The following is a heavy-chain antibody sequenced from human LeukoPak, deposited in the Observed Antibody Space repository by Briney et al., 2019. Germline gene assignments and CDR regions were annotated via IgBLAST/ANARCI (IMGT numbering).Heavy chain of an antibody. CDR1: GYSISSGYY. D-gene: IGHD2-2*01. CDR2: IYTSGST. J-gene: IGHJ4*02. V-gene: IGHV4-38-2*02. CDR3: ARDVVAARGSFDY. Sequence: SETLSLTCTISGYSISSGYYWGWIRQPPGKGLEWIGHIYTSGSTNYNPSLKSRVTMSVDMSKNQFSLKLRSVTAADTAVYYCARDVVAARGSFDYWGQGTLVTVSS.